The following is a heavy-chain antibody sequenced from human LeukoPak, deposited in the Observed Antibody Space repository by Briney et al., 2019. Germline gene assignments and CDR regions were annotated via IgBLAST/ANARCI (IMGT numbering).Heavy chain of an antibody. CDR1: GFTFSSYA. J-gene: IGHJ4*02. Sequence: GGSLRLSCAASGFTFSSYAMSWVRQAPGKGLEWVSAISGSGGSTYYADSVKGRFTISRDNSKNTLYLQMNILRAEDTAVYYCAKDRIIVGATFFDYWGQGTLVTVSS. CDR2: ISGSGGST. CDR3: AKDRIIVGATFFDY. D-gene: IGHD1-26*01. V-gene: IGHV3-23*01.